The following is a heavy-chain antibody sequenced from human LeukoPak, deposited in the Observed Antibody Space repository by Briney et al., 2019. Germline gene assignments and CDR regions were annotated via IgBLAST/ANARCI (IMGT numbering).Heavy chain of an antibody. CDR1: GYTFTGYY. J-gene: IGHJ4*02. D-gene: IGHD3-9*01. Sequence: ASVRVSCKASGYTFTGYYMHWVRQAPGQGLEWMGWINLNSGGTNDAQKFQDRGTMTRDTSISTAYMELSRLRSDDTAVYYCARSPDILTGENFDYWGQGTLVTVSS. V-gene: IGHV1-2*02. CDR2: INLNSGGT. CDR3: ARSPDILTGENFDY.